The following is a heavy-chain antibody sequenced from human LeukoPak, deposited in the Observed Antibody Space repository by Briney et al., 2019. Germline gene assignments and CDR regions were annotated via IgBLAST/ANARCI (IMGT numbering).Heavy chain of an antibody. CDR3: AKDLRRRYYFGSGSRGGTFDI. D-gene: IGHD3-10*01. J-gene: IGHJ3*02. Sequence: SGRSLRLSCEVSGITVSSNYMAWVRQSPGNGLEWVSIVSIDGSTYYADSVKGRFTLSRDNSKNTLYLQMNSLRAEDTAVYYCAKDLRRRYYFGSGSRGGTFDIWGQGTMVTVSS. CDR2: VSIDGST. CDR1: GITVSSNY. V-gene: IGHV3-66*01.